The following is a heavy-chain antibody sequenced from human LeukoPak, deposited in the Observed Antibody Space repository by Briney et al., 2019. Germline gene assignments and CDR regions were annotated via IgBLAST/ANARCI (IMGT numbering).Heavy chain of an antibody. CDR3: ARDHSSGYYGY. CDR2: IKQDGSEK. J-gene: IGHJ4*02. D-gene: IGHD3-22*01. Sequence: GGSLRLSCAASGFTFSSYWMSWVRQAPGKGLEWVANIKQDGSEKYYVDSVKGRFTISRDNAKNSLYLQMNSLRAEDTAVYYCARDHSSGYYGYWGQGTLVTVST. V-gene: IGHV3-7*01. CDR1: GFTFSSYW.